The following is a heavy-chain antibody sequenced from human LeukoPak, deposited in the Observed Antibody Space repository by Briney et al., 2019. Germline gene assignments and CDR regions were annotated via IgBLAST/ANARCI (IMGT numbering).Heavy chain of an antibody. J-gene: IGHJ5*02. D-gene: IGHD4-17*01. Sequence: SGTLSLTCAVSGGSISSSNWWSWVRQPPGKGLEWIGEIYHTGRTNYNPSLKSRVTILEDKSKNQFSLKLSSVTAADTAVYYCARHDDYDWFDPWGQGTLVTVSS. CDR1: GGSISSSNW. CDR2: IYHTGRT. CDR3: ARHDDYDWFDP. V-gene: IGHV4-4*02.